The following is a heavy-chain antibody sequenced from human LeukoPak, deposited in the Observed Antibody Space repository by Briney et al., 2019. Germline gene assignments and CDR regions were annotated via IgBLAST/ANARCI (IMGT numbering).Heavy chain of an antibody. CDR3: ARYSGYDSPFDY. V-gene: IGHV3-72*01. J-gene: IGHJ4*02. CDR1: GFTFSDHY. Sequence: GGSLRPSCAASGFTFSDHYMDWVRQAPGKGLEWVGRTRNKANSYTTEYAASVKGRFTISRDDSKNSLYLQMNSLKTEDTAVYYCARYSGYDSPFDYWGQGTLVTVSS. CDR2: TRNKANSYTT. D-gene: IGHD5-12*01.